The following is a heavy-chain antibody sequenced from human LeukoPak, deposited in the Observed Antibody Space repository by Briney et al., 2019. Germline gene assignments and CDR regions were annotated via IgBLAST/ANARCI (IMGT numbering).Heavy chain of an antibody. J-gene: IGHJ5*02. CDR2: LYHSGGP. Sequence: PSETLSLTCSVTGDSITSGYYWGWIRQFPRKGLEWIGSLYHSGGPHYNPSLKSRVTISVDTSKNQFSLKLRSVTAADTAVYYYSREGGVAAKIDPWGQGTLVTVSS. D-gene: IGHD2-15*01. CDR3: SREGGVAAKIDP. V-gene: IGHV4-38-2*02. CDR1: GDSITSGYY.